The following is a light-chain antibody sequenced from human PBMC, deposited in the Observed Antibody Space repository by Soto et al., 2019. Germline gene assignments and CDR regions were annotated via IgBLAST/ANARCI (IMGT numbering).Light chain of an antibody. Sequence: EIVLTQSPGTLSLSPGERATLSCRASQSVSSSYLAWYQQKPGQAPRLLIYGASSRATGIPDRFSGSGSGTDFPLTISRLEPEDFAVYYYQQYGSSPPLTFGGGTKVEIK. CDR1: QSVSSSY. J-gene: IGKJ4*02. CDR3: QQYGSSPPLT. V-gene: IGKV3-20*01. CDR2: GAS.